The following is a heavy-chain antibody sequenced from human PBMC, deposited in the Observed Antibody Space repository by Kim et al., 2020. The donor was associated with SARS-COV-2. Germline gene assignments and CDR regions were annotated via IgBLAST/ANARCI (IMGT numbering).Heavy chain of an antibody. CDR2: ISSSSSYI. J-gene: IGHJ4*02. Sequence: GGSLRLSCAASGFTFSSYSMNWVRQAPGKGLEWASSISSSSSYIYYADSVKGRFTISRDNAKNSLYLQMNSLRAEDTAVYYCARDLGDGVRGTMYYFDYWGQGTLVTVSS. CDR3: ARDLGDGVRGTMYYFDY. V-gene: IGHV3-21*01. CDR1: GFTFSSYS. D-gene: IGHD3-10*01.